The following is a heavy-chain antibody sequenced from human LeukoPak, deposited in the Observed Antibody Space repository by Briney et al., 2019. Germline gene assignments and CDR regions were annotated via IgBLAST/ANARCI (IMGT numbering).Heavy chain of an antibody. Sequence: PSETLSLTCTVSGGSISSYYWSWIRQPAGKGLEWIGRIYTRGSTNYNPSLKSRVTMSVDTSKNQFSLKLSSVTAADTAVYYCARADYDILTGHYYFDYWGQGTLVTVSS. D-gene: IGHD3-9*01. CDR3: ARADYDILTGHYYFDY. CDR1: GGSISSYY. J-gene: IGHJ4*02. CDR2: IYTRGST. V-gene: IGHV4-4*07.